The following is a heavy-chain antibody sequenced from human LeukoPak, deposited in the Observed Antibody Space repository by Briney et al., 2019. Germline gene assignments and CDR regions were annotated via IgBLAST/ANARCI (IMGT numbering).Heavy chain of an antibody. CDR2: INQDGSEK. CDR3: VRSGYSSGYIAYFDY. J-gene: IGHJ4*02. Sequence: AESLTLSCAASGFTFSSYWMSWIRQAPGKGLELVANINQDGSEKYYVDPVKGRFTISRDNAKNSLYLQMNSLSADDNAVYYCVRSGYSSGYIAYFDYWGQGTLVTVSS. CDR1: GFTFSSYW. V-gene: IGHV3-7*01. D-gene: IGHD5-18*01.